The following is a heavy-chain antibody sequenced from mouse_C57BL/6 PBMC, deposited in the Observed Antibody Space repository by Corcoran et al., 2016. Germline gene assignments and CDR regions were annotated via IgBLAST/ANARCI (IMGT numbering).Heavy chain of an antibody. V-gene: IGHV9-3*01. Sequence: QIRLVQYGPERKKTRKTVKISCKASWYTFTTYGMCWVKQAPGKGLKWMGWINTYSGVPTYADDFKGRFAFSLETSASTAYLQINNLKNEDTATYFCARSSTLTGTAWLAYWGQGTLVTVSA. J-gene: IGHJ3*01. CDR1: WYTFTTYG. CDR3: ARSSTLTGTAWLAY. D-gene: IGHD4-1*01. CDR2: INTYSGVP.